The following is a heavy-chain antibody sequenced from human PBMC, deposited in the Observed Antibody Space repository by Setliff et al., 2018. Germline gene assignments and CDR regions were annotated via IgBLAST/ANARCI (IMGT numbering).Heavy chain of an antibody. V-gene: IGHV3-48*01. Sequence: GGSLRLSCAASGFTFSSYNMNWVRQAPGKGLEWVSYIGSSTGTIYYADSVKGRFTISRDNAKNSLYLQMSSLRAEDTAMYYCARGHTIGALLRHFDCWGQGTLVTVSS. CDR1: GFTFSSYN. D-gene: IGHD1-1*01. CDR3: ARGHTIGALLRHFDC. J-gene: IGHJ4*02. CDR2: IGSSTGTI.